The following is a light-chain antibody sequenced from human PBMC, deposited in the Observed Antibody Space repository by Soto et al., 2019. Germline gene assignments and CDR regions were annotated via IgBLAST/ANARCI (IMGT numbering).Light chain of an antibody. CDR1: HSVSTY. CDR3: QQGFGDPPIS. CDR2: AAS. V-gene: IGKV1-39*01. J-gene: IGKJ4*01. Sequence: DIQLTQSPSSLSASVGDRVTITCRASHSVSTYLNCYRQKPGEAPKLLIRAASSLEDGVPARFSGSGSGTVFTLTIISLHPEDFATFYFQQGFGDPPISFGGGT.